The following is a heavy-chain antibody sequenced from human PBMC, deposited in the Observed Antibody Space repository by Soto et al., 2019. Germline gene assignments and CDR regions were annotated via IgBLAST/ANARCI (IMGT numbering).Heavy chain of an antibody. CDR2: ISHSGST. J-gene: IGHJ6*02. Sequence: PSETLSLTCTVSGGSISSYYWSWIRQPPGKGLEWIGHISHSGSTNYNPSLKSRVTISVDTSKRQFSLKLSSVTAAGTAVYYCAREARGVISGMDVWGQGTTVTVSS. CDR3: AREARGVISGMDV. V-gene: IGHV4-59*01. D-gene: IGHD3-10*01. CDR1: GGSISSYY.